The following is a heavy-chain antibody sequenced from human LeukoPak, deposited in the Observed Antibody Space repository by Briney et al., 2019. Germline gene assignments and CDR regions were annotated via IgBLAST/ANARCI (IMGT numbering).Heavy chain of an antibody. CDR2: ISSSGATT. J-gene: IGHJ5*02. D-gene: IGHD5-12*01. V-gene: IGHV3-23*01. Sequence: GSLRLSCAASGFTFSSYAMSWVRQPPGKGLEWVSVISSSGATTYYPDSVKGRFTISRDNSKNTVYLQMNSLRAEDTAIYYCARDPRNIGLAPWGQGTLVTVSS. CDR1: GFTFSSYA. CDR3: ARDPRNIGLAP.